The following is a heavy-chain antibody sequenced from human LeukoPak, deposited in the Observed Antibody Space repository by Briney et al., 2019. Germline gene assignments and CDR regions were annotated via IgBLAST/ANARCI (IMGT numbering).Heavy chain of an antibody. CDR1: GGSLSSSSYY. CDR2: IYYSGST. J-gene: IGHJ4*02. V-gene: IGHV4-39*07. CDR3: AREGSSSWYPFDY. Sequence: ASETLSLTCTVSGGSLSSSSYYWGWIRQPPGKGLEWIGSIYYSGSTYYNPSLKSRVTISVDTSKNQFSLKLSSVTAADTAVYYCAREGSSSWYPFDYWGQGTLVTVPS. D-gene: IGHD6-13*01.